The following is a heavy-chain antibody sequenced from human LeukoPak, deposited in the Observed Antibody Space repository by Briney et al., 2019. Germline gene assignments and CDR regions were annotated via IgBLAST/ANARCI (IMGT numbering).Heavy chain of an antibody. Sequence: QPGGSLRLSCAASGFTFSTYAMTWVRQAPGKGLEWVAVIWYDGSNKYYADSVKGRFTISRDNSKNTLYLQMNSLRAEDTAVYYCAKDMEQGFWSRTSYYYYYMDVWGKGTTVTVSS. V-gene: IGHV3-33*06. CDR1: GFTFSTYA. J-gene: IGHJ6*03. CDR2: IWYDGSNK. D-gene: IGHD3-3*01. CDR3: AKDMEQGFWSRTSYYYYYMDV.